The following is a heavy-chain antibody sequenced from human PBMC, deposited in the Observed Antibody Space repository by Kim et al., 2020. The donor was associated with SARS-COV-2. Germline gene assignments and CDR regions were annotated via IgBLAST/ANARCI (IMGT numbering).Heavy chain of an antibody. CDR2: PNSGGT. V-gene: IGHV1-2*02. Sequence: PNSGGTNYAQKFQGRVTMTRDTSISTAYMELSRLRSDDTAVYYCASANWEWGQGTLVTVSS. D-gene: IGHD7-27*01. J-gene: IGHJ4*02. CDR3: ASANWE.